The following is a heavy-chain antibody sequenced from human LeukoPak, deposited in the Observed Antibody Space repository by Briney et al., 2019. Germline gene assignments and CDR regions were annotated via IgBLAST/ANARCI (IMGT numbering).Heavy chain of an antibody. CDR1: GHNFTNYG. Sequence: GASVKVSCEASGHNFTNYGISWVRQAPGQGLEWMGWISAYSGDTNYAQKLQGRLTMTTDTSPSTAYLELRSLTSDDTAVYYCARAPSFGDYGGDYWGQGTLVTVSS. V-gene: IGHV1-18*01. CDR2: ISAYSGDT. J-gene: IGHJ4*02. D-gene: IGHD4-17*01. CDR3: ARAPSFGDYGGDY.